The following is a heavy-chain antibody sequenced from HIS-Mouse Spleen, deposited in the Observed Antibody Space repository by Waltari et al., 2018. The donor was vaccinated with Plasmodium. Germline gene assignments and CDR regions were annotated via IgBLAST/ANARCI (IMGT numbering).Heavy chain of an antibody. V-gene: IGHV4-34*01. CDR3: ARGRVLGTSSGYFDL. J-gene: IGHJ2*01. CDR2: INHSGST. CDR1: GGSFCGYY. Sequence: QVQLQQWGAGLLKPSEPLSLTCAVYGGSFCGYYWSWIRQPPGKGLEWIGEINHSGSTNYNPSLKSRVTISVDTSKNQFSLKLSSVTAADTAVYYCARGRVLGTSSGYFDLWGRGTLVTVSS. D-gene: IGHD3-10*01.